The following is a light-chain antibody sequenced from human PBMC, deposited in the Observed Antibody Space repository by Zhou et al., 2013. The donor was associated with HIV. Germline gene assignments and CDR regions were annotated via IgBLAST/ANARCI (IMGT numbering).Light chain of an antibody. V-gene: IGKV1-6*01. CDR1: QDIRDE. CDR3: LQHNRYPLT. CDR2: ASS. Sequence: AIQVTQSPSSLSTSVGDRVTITCRASQDIRDELGWYQQKPGKAPKLLIYASSIVQSGVPSRFSGSGSGTDFTLTINGVQPEDFATYYCLQHNRYPLTFGGGTKVEIK. J-gene: IGKJ4*01.